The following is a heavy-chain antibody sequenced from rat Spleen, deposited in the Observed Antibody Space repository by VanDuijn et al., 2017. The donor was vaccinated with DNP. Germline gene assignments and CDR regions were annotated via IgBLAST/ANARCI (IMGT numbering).Heavy chain of an antibody. D-gene: IGHD1-5*01. CDR1: GFSLTRDG. V-gene: IGHV2S12*01. Sequence: QVQLKESGPGLVQPSQTLSLTCTVSGFSLTRDGVTCVRQPPGKGLEWLAAMSSGGSTYYNSTLKSRLSLSRDTSTNQIFLKMNSLQIEDTAIYFCTRRNIGTTAYFDYWGQGVMVTVSS. J-gene: IGHJ2*01. CDR2: MSSGGST. CDR3: TRRNIGTTAYFDY.